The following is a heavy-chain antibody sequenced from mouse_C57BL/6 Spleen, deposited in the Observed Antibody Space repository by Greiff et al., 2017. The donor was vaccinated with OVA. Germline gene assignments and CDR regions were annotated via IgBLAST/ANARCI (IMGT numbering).Heavy chain of an antibody. V-gene: IGHV1-82*01. D-gene: IGHD2-3*01. Sequence: VQLQESGPELVKPGASVKISCKASGYAFSSSWMNWVKQRPGKGLEWIGRIYPGDGDTNYNGKFKGKATLTADKSSSTAYMQLSSLTSEDSAVYCCAREGDGYSWFADWGQGTLVTVSA. CDR1: GYAFSSSW. CDR3: AREGDGYSWFAD. J-gene: IGHJ3*01. CDR2: IYPGDGDT.